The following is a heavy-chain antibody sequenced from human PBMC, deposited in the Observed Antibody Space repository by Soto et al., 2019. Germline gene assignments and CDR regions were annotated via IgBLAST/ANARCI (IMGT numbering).Heavy chain of an antibody. D-gene: IGHD3-16*01. CDR1: GYTFTSYA. CDR2: INAGNGNT. CDR3: ARSAVRPQGLDDYIWESYPSPFDY. Sequence: ASVKVSCKASGYTFTSYAMHWVRQAPGQRLEWMGWINAGNGNTKYSQKFQGRVTITRDTSASTAYMELSSMNSEDTAGYYCARSAVRPQGLDDYIWESYPSPFDYWGQGTLVTVSS. V-gene: IGHV1-3*01. J-gene: IGHJ4*02.